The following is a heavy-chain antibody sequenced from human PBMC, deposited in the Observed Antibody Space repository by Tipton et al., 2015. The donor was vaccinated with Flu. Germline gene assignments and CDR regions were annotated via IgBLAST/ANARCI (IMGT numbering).Heavy chain of an antibody. J-gene: IGHJ2*01. CDR1: GGSFSGYY. CDR2: INHSGST. V-gene: IGHV4-34*01. CDR3: ARRYCSGGSCSYWYFDL. D-gene: IGHD2-15*01. Sequence: TLSLTCAVYGGSFSGYYWSRIRQPPGKGLEWIGEINHSGSTNYNPSLKSRVTISVDTSKNQFSLKLSSVTAADTAVYYCARRYCSGGSCSYWYFDLWGRGTLLTVS.